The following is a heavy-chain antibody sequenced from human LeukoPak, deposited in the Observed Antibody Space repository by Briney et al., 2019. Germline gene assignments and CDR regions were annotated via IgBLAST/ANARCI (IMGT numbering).Heavy chain of an antibody. D-gene: IGHD2-2*02. Sequence: SETLSLTCNVSGGSISGYYWSWIRQPAGKGLEWIGRIYTSGSTKYNPSLKSRVTMYVDTSKSQFSLKLTSVTAADTAVYYCARIYCSSTSCYMESYYWGQGTLVTVSS. CDR2: IYTSGST. CDR3: ARIYCSSTSCYMESYY. CDR1: GGSISGYY. V-gene: IGHV4-4*07. J-gene: IGHJ4*02.